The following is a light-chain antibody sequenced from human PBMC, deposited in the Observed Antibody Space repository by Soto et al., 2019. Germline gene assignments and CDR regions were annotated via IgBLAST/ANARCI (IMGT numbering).Light chain of an antibody. Sequence: ALTQPASVSGSPGQSITIACTGTSSDVGGYNYVSWYQQYPGKAPRLVISDVSNRPSGVSNRFSGSKSGNSASLTISGLQAEDEADYYCSSYTSSSTYVFGTGTKVTVL. J-gene: IGLJ1*01. CDR1: SSDVGGYNY. CDR3: SSYTSSSTYV. V-gene: IGLV2-14*01. CDR2: DVS.